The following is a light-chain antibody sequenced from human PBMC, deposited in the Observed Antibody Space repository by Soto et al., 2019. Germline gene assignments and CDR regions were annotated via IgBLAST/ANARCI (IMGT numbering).Light chain of an antibody. V-gene: IGKV3-20*01. CDR3: HQSGRSPLT. Sequence: SVLTQSPGTLSLSPGERATLSCRASQSVTSSYLAWYQQKPGQAPRLLIYGASSRATGIPDRFSGSGSGTDFTLTISRLEPDDCPVYYSHQSGRSPLTSGRGTTV. CDR1: QSVTSSY. CDR2: GAS. J-gene: IGKJ4*01.